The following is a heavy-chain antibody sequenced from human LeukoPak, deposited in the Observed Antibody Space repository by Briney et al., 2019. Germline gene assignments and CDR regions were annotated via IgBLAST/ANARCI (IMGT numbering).Heavy chain of an antibody. CDR2: IYHSGST. Sequence: SETLSLTCAVSDYSISSGYYWGWIRQPPGKGLEWIGSIYHSGSTYYNPSLKSRVTISVDTSKNQFSLKLSSVTAADTAVYYCAKAYGLGSKAALFDYWGQGTLVTISS. D-gene: IGHD3-10*01. CDR1: DYSISSGYY. CDR3: AKAYGLGSKAALFDY. J-gene: IGHJ4*02. V-gene: IGHV4-38-2*01.